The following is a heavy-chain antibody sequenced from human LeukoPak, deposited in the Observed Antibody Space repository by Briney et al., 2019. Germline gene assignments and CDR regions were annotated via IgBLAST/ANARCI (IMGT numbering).Heavy chain of an antibody. CDR2: ILYDGSKT. Sequence: GGSLRLSCVASGFTFTKYNMHWVRQAPGKGLEWVTVILYDGSKTYYADSVRGRFTISRDTSRNTVYLQMSSLRVEDTAVYYCARGVTNWFDPWGQGTLVTVSS. J-gene: IGHJ5*02. D-gene: IGHD2-8*01. CDR1: GFTFTKYN. V-gene: IGHV3-30-3*01. CDR3: ARGVTNWFDP.